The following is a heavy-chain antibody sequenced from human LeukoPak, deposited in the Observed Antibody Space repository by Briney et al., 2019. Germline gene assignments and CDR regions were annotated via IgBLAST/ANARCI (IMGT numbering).Heavy chain of an antibody. V-gene: IGHV3-11*05. CDR3: ERDPDYYGH. CDR1: GFTFSEYH. J-gene: IGHJ4*02. D-gene: IGHD1-26*01. Sequence: GGSLRLSCAASGFTFSEYHMSWIRQAPGKGLEWVSYISSSSSYTNYADSVKGRFTISRDNAKNALYLQMNSLRAEDTAVYYCERDPDYYGHWGQGTLVTVSS. CDR2: ISSSSSYT.